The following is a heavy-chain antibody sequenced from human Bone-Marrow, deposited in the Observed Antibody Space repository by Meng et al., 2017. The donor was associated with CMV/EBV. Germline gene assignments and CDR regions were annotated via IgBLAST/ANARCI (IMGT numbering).Heavy chain of an antibody. CDR2: IYSGGSST. J-gene: IGHJ6*02. CDR3: AKGLTYYYYYGMDV. D-gene: IGHD4/OR15-4a*01. CDR1: GFTVSSYA. Sequence: SGFTVSSYAMRWVRQAPGKGLEWVSVIYSGGSSTYYADSVKGRFTISRDNSKNTLYLQMNSLRAEDTAVYYCAKGLTYYYYYGMDVWGQGTTVTVSS. V-gene: IGHV3-23*03.